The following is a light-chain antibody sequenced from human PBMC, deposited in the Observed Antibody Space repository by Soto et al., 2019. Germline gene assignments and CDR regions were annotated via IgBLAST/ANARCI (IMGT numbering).Light chain of an antibody. CDR1: SSDVGGYNY. V-gene: IGLV2-8*01. CDR3: SSYTSSNTLV. J-gene: IGLJ1*01. CDR2: EVS. Sequence: QSVLTQPPSASGSPGQSVTISCTGTSSDVGGYNYVSWYQQHPGKAPKLMIYEVSKRPSGVPDRFSGSKSGSTASLTISGLKAEDEADYYCSSYTSSNTLVFGTGTKVTVL.